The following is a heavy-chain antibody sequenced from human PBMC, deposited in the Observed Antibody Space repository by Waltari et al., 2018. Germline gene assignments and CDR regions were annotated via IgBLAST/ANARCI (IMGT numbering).Heavy chain of an antibody. Sequence: QVQLVQSGAEVKKPGASVKVSCKASGYTFTSYDINWVRQATGQGLEWMGWMNPNSGNTGYAQKCQGRVTITRNTSISTAYMELSSLRSEDTAVYYCARDWASAYYYYGMDVWGQGTTVTVSS. CDR3: ARDWASAYYYYGMDV. J-gene: IGHJ6*02. D-gene: IGHD3-16*01. V-gene: IGHV1-8*03. CDR2: MNPNSGNT. CDR1: GYTFTSYD.